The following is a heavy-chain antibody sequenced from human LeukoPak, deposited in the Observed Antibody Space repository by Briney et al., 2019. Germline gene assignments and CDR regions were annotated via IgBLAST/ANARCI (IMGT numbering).Heavy chain of an antibody. CDR2: IYYSGTT. D-gene: IGHD6-13*01. J-gene: IGHJ4*02. CDR3: ARQEGSSWSSSPFDY. V-gene: IGHV4-59*08. CDR1: GGSISGYY. Sequence: PSETLSLTCTVCGGSISGYYWNWLRQPPGKGLEWIGYIYYSGTTNYNPSPTSRVTISVDTSKNQFSLKLSSVTAADTAVYYCARQEGSSWSSSPFDYWGQGTLVTVSS.